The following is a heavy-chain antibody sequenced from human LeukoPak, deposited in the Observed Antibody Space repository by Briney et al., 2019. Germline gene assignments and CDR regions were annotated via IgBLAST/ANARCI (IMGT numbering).Heavy chain of an antibody. CDR1: GGSISSGDYY. J-gene: IGHJ4*02. V-gene: IGHV4-30-4*01. CDR3: ASQYYYDSSGYYPFDY. D-gene: IGHD3-22*01. CDR2: IYYSGST. Sequence: ASQTLSLTCTVSGGSISSGDYYWSWIRQPPGKGLEWIGYIYYSGSTYYNPSLKSRVTMSVDTSKNQFSLKLSSVTAADTAVYYCASQYYYDSSGYYPFDYWGQGTLVTVSS.